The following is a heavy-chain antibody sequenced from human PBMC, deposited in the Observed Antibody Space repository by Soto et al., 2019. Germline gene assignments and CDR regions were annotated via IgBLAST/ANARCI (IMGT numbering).Heavy chain of an antibody. Sequence: EVQLVESGGGLVQPGGSLRLSCAASGFTFSSYEMNWVRQAPGKGLEWVSYISSSASTIYYADSVKGRFTISRDNAKNSLYLQMNSRGAEDTAVYYCAGGQYSSGGGYFDYWGQETLVTVSS. J-gene: IGHJ4*02. CDR2: ISSSASTI. V-gene: IGHV3-48*03. CDR1: GFTFSSYE. CDR3: AGGQYSSGGGYFDY. D-gene: IGHD6-19*01.